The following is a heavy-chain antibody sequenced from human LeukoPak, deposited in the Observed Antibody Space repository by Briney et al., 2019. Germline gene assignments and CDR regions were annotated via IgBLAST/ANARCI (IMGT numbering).Heavy chain of an antibody. CDR2: ISWNSGSI. CDR1: GFTFDDYA. Sequence: PGGSLRLSCAASGFTFDDYAMHWVRQAPGKGLEWVSGISWNSGSIGYADSVKGRFTISRDNSKNTLYLQMNSLRAEDTAVYSCAQGGVATISAYNFWGQGTLVTVSS. J-gene: IGHJ4*02. CDR3: AQGGVATISAYNF. V-gene: IGHV3-9*01. D-gene: IGHD5-12*01.